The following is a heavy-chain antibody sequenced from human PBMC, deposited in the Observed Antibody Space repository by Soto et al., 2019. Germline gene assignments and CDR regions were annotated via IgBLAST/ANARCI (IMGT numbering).Heavy chain of an antibody. J-gene: IGHJ5*02. V-gene: IGHV1-18*01. CDR1: GYTFTSYG. Sequence: ASVKVSCKASGYTFTSYGISWGRQAPGQGLEWMGWISAYNGNTNDAQKLQGRVTMPTDTSTSTAYMELRSLRSDDTAVYYFARVQLERPNWFDPWGQGTLVTVSS. CDR3: ARVQLERPNWFDP. CDR2: ISAYNGNT. D-gene: IGHD1-1*01.